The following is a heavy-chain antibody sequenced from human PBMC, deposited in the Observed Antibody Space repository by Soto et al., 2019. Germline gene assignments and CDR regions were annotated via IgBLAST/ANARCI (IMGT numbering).Heavy chain of an antibody. Sequence: ASVKVSCKASGGTFSSYAISWVRQAPGQGLEWMGGIIPIFGTANYAQKFQGRVTITADESTSTAYMELSSLRSEDTAVYYCAGTREVSPLHLEWLLPAYYYYYGMDVWGQGTTVTVSS. D-gene: IGHD3-3*01. J-gene: IGHJ6*02. CDR2: IIPIFGTA. V-gene: IGHV1-69*13. CDR3: AGTREVSPLHLEWLLPAYYYYYGMDV. CDR1: GGTFSSYA.